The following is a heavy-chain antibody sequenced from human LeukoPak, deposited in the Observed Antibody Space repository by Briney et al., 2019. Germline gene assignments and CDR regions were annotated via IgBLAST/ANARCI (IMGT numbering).Heavy chain of an antibody. CDR3: ARGNGEQLVPIDY. CDR1: EFTFSTYG. Sequence: GGSLRLSCAASEFTFSTYGMSWVRQAPGKGLEWVSAVSSTGGTTYYADSVKGRFTISRDNSKNTLYLQMNSLRAEDTAVYYCARGNGEQLVPIDYWGQGTLVTVSS. J-gene: IGHJ4*02. D-gene: IGHD6-6*01. CDR2: VSSTGGTT. V-gene: IGHV3-23*01.